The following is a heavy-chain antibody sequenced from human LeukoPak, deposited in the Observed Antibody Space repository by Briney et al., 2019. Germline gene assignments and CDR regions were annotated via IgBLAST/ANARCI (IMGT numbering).Heavy chain of an antibody. V-gene: IGHV4-34*01. CDR2: INHSGST. CDR3: ARLLLWFGELSYYYMDV. CDR1: GGSFSGYY. J-gene: IGHJ6*03. D-gene: IGHD3-10*01. Sequence: PSETLSLTCAVYGGSFSGYYWSWIRQPPGKGLEWIGEINHSGSTNYNPSLKSRVTISVDTSKNQFSLKLSSVTAADTAVYYCARLLLWFGELSYYYMDVWGKGTTVTISS.